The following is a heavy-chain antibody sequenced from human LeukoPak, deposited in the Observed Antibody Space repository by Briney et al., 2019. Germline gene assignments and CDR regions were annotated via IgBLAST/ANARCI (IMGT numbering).Heavy chain of an antibody. D-gene: IGHD3-16*02. CDR3: ARDDIGWGSYHDY. Sequence: PGRSLRLSCAASAFTSSRLWMSWVRQAPGKGLEWVANIKQDGSEKLYVDSVTGRFTVSRHNAKNSPYMQMNSLRTEDTAMYYCARDDIGWGSYHDYWGQGTLVTVSS. CDR2: IKQDGSEK. J-gene: IGHJ4*02. CDR1: AFTSSRLW. V-gene: IGHV3-7*01.